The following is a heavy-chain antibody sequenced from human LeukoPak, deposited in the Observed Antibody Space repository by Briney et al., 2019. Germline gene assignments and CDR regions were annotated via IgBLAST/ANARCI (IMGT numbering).Heavy chain of an antibody. CDR3: ASSLEVDSSGLFDY. J-gene: IGHJ4*02. CDR1: GFTFSSYG. Sequence: LAGGALRLSCAASGFTFSSYGMHWVRQAPGKGLEWVAVIWYDGSNKYYADSVKGRFTISRDNSKNTLYLQMNSLRAEDTAVYYCASSLEVDSSGLFDYWGQGTLVTVSS. V-gene: IGHV3-33*01. CDR2: IWYDGSNK. D-gene: IGHD3-22*01.